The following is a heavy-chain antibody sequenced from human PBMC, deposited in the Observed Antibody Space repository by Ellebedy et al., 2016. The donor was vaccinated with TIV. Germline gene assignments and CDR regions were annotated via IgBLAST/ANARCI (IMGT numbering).Heavy chain of an antibody. CDR2: ISDVGGYT. D-gene: IGHD2-15*01. J-gene: IGHJ4*02. Sequence: GESLKISCAASGFTFSSYAMAWVRQAPGKGLEWVSSISDVGGYTYSADSVKGRFTISRDNSKSTLFLQMTSLRAEDTAVYYCAVRGRMFDFWGQGTLVTVSS. V-gene: IGHV3-23*01. CDR3: AVRGRMFDF. CDR1: GFTFSSYA.